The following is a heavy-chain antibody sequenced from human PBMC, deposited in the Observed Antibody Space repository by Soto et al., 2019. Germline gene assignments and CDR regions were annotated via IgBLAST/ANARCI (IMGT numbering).Heavy chain of an antibody. CDR2: IYYSGST. Sequence: QVQLQESGPGLVKPSETLSLTCTVSGGSISSYYWSWIRQPPGKGLEWIGYIYYSGSTNYNPSLQSRVTRSVDTLKSPFSLKLSSVTAADTAVYYCARSQLRYSSGWHNWFAPWGQGTLVTVSS. J-gene: IGHJ5*02. V-gene: IGHV4-59*08. CDR1: GGSISSYY. D-gene: IGHD6-19*01. CDR3: ARSQLRYSSGWHNWFAP.